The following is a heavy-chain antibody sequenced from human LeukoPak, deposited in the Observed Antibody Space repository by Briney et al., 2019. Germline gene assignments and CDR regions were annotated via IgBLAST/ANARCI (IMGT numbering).Heavy chain of an antibody. V-gene: IGHV3-48*02. CDR1: GGTFSSYS. Sequence: ASVTVSCTASGGTFSSYSMNWVRQAPGKGLEWVSYISSSSSTIYYADSVKGRFTISRDNAKNSLYLQMNSLRDEDTAVYYCARQYYYDSSGPRVSYYYGMDVWGQGTTVTVSS. CDR2: ISSSSSTI. D-gene: IGHD3-22*01. J-gene: IGHJ6*02. CDR3: ARQYYYDSSGPRVSYYYGMDV.